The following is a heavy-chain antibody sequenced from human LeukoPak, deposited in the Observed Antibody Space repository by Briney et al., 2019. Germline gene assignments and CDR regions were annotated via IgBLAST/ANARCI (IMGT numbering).Heavy chain of an antibody. CDR2: FDPEDGET. V-gene: IGHV1-24*01. Sequence: ASVKVSCKVSGYTLTESSMHWVRQAPGKGLEWMGGFDPEDGETIYAQKFQGRVTMTEDTSTDTAYMELSSLRSEDTAVYYCATGGDSSGYYYGRNAFDIWGQGTMVTVSS. D-gene: IGHD3-22*01. J-gene: IGHJ3*02. CDR3: ATGGDSSGYYYGRNAFDI. CDR1: GYTLTESS.